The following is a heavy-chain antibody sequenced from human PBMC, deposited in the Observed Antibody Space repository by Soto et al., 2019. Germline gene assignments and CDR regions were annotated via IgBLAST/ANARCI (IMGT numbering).Heavy chain of an antibody. CDR1: GFTFSNNG. J-gene: IGHJ4*02. V-gene: IGHV3-30*03. D-gene: IGHD4-17*01. Sequence: QVQLVESGGGVVQPGRSLRLSCVASGFTFSNNGIHWVRQAPGKGLEWVAVISSDGSKKYYADSVKGRFTISRDNSKNTLYLQMNSMRAEDTAVYYCAMDLYGVRSRFHYWGQGTLVTVYS. CDR2: ISSDGSKK. CDR3: AMDLYGVRSRFHY.